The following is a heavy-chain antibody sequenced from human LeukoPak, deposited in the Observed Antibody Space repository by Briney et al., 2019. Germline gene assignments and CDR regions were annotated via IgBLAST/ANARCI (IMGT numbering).Heavy chain of an antibody. Sequence: PSDTLSLTCTVSGGSISSYYWSWIRQPPGKGLEWIGYIYYSGSTNYNPSLKSRVTISVDTSKNQFSLKLSSVTAADTAVYYCARGLFDSGTYYVDYWGQGTLVTVSS. J-gene: IGHJ4*02. CDR3: ARGLFDSGTYYVDY. CDR2: IYYSGST. D-gene: IGHD1-26*01. V-gene: IGHV4-59*07. CDR1: GGSISSYY.